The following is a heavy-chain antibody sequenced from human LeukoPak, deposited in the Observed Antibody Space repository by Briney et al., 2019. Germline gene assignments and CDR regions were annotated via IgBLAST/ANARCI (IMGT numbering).Heavy chain of an antibody. Sequence: PGGSLRLSCAASGFTFSSYAMSWVRQAPGKGLEWVSAISGSGGSTYYADSVKGRFTISRDNSKNTLYLQMNSLRAEDTAVYYCAKTSGDGYNYDPWYFDYWGQGTLVTVSS. CDR2: ISGSGGST. CDR1: GFTFSSYA. D-gene: IGHD5-24*01. CDR3: AKTSGDGYNYDPWYFDY. J-gene: IGHJ4*02. V-gene: IGHV3-23*01.